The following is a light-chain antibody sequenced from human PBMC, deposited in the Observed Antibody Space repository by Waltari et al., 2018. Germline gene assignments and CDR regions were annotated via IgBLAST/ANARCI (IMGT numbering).Light chain of an antibody. J-gene: IGLJ3*02. CDR2: GHD. Sequence: SSELTQDPVVSVALGQTVSITCQGDSLRRYYASWYQQRPGQAPILILYGHDNLPSGIPGRFSGPTSGNPATLPITWAQAEDEADYYCLSRYTTSTRVFGGGTRLTV. CDR1: SLRRYY. CDR3: LSRYTTSTRV. V-gene: IGLV3-19*01.